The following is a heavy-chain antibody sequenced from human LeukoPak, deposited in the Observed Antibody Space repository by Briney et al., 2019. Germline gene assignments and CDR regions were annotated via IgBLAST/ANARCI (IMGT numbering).Heavy chain of an antibody. D-gene: IGHD6-25*01. J-gene: IGHJ6*03. CDR2: IYYSGST. CDR3: ARTSQRLAYYYYYYYYMDV. Sequence: PSETLSLTCTVSGGSISSYYWSWIRQPPGKGLEWIGYIYYSGSTNYNPSLKSRVTISVDTSKNQFSLKLSSVTAADTAVYYCARTSQRLAYYYYYYYYMDVWGKGTTVTVSS. CDR1: GGSISSYY. V-gene: IGHV4-59*01.